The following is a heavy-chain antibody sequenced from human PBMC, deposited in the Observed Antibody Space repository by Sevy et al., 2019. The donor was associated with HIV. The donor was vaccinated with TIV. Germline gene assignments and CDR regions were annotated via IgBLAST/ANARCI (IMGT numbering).Heavy chain of an antibody. V-gene: IGHV3-7*03. CDR1: GFTFSSYW. J-gene: IGHJ4*02. CDR2: IKQDGSEK. D-gene: IGHD6-19*01. Sequence: GGSLRLSCAASGFTFSSYWMSWVRQAPGKGLEWVANIKQDGSEKHYVDSVKGRFTISRDNAKNSLYLQMNSLRAEDTAVYYCARDCGYSSGWLDYWGQGTLVTVSS. CDR3: ARDCGYSSGWLDY.